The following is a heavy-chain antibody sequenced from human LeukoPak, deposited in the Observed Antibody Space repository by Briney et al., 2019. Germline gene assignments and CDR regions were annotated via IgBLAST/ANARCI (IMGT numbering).Heavy chain of an antibody. CDR3: ASLARYYGSGSYWGY. J-gene: IGHJ4*02. D-gene: IGHD3-10*01. V-gene: IGHV4-38-2*02. CDR2: IYHSGST. Sequence: SETLTLTCTVSGYSISSGYYWGWIRQPPGKGLEWIGSIYHSGSTYYNPSLKSRVTISVDTSKNQFSLKLSSVTAADTAVYYCASLARYYGSGSYWGYWGQGTLVTVSS. CDR1: GYSISSGYY.